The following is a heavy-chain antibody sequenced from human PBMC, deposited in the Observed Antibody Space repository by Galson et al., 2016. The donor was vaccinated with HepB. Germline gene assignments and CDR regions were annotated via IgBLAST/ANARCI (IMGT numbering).Heavy chain of an antibody. CDR2: ISSSSSTI. J-gene: IGHJ6*02. Sequence: SLRLSCAASGFTFKTYSMNWVRQAPGKGLEWVTYISSSSSTIYYADSVKGRFTVSRDNAQNSVYLQMNSLRDEDTAVYYCARDYYYCTSSSCLNYYYYYGMYVWGQGTTVTVSS. D-gene: IGHD2-2*01. CDR1: GFTFKTYS. V-gene: IGHV3-48*02. CDR3: ARDYYYCTSSSCLNYYYYYGMYV.